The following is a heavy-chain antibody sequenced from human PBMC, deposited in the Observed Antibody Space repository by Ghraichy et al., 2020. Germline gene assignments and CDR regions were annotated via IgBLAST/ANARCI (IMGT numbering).Heavy chain of an antibody. J-gene: IGHJ3*02. D-gene: IGHD2-21*01. Sequence: SVKVSCKASGGTFSSYAISWVRQAPGQGLEWMGGIIPIFGTANYAQKFQGRVTITADESTSTAYMELSSLRSEDTAVYYCARVQEAGFFIVDNAFDIWGQGTMVTVSS. V-gene: IGHV1-69*13. CDR1: GGTFSSYA. CDR2: IIPIFGTA. CDR3: ARVQEAGFFIVDNAFDI.